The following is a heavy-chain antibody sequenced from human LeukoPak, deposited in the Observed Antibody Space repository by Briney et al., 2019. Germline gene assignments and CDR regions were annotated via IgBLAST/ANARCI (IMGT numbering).Heavy chain of an antibody. CDR2: INPNSGDT. V-gene: IGHV1-2*02. CDR3: ARARYRLAETYIDY. D-gene: IGHD3-16*01. Sequence: ASVKVSCKASGYIFTGYYVHWVRQAPGQGLEWMGWINPNSGDTNYAQKFQGRVTMTRDTSIGTAYMELSRLRSDDTAVYYCARARYRLAETYIDYWGQGTLVTVSS. CDR1: GYIFTGYY. J-gene: IGHJ4*02.